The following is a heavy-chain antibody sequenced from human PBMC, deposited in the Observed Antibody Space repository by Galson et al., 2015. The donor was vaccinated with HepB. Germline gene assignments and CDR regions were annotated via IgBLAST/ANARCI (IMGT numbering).Heavy chain of an antibody. CDR3: ARVRNTYYYDSSGYSGCDF. J-gene: IGHJ4*02. CDR1: GYTFTSYG. CDR2: ISAYNGNT. D-gene: IGHD3-22*01. Sequence: SVKVSCKASGYTFTSYGISWVRQAPGQGLEWMGWISAYNGNTNYAQKLQGRVTMTTDTSTSTAYMELRSLRSDDPAVYYCARVRNTYYYDSSGYSGCDFWGQGTLVTVSS. V-gene: IGHV1-18*01.